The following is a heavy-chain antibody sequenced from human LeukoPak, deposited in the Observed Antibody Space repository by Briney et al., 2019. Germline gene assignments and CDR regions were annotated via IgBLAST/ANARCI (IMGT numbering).Heavy chain of an antibody. CDR1: GFTFSSYG. J-gene: IGHJ5*02. D-gene: IGHD5-24*01. V-gene: IGHV3-21*06. CDR2: ISTSSSYI. CDR3: ARTQRWLQS. Sequence: GGSLRLSCAASGFTFSSYGMSWVRQAPGQGLEWVSSISTSSSYIYYAESVKGRFTISRDNAKNSLYLQMNSLRAEDTAVYYCARTQRWLQSWGQGTLVTVSS.